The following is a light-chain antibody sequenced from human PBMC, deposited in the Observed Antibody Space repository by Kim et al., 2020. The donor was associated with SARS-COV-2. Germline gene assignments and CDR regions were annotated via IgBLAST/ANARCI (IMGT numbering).Light chain of an antibody. CDR1: QVIGTW. J-gene: IGKJ1*01. Sequence: SSIGDRVTITCRASQVIGTWLAWYQQKPGKAPKLLIYDASSLQSGVPSRFSGSGSGTQFTLTITSLQPDDFGTYYCQQYNSYSRTFGQGNKVDIK. CDR2: DAS. V-gene: IGKV1-5*01. CDR3: QQYNSYSRT.